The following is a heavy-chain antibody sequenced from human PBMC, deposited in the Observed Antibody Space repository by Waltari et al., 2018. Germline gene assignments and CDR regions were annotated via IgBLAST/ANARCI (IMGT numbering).Heavy chain of an antibody. D-gene: IGHD3-22*01. CDR2: IYYSGRT. Sequence: QLQLQESGPGLVKPSETLSLTCTVSGGSISSSSYYWGWIRQPPGQGLEWIGSIYYSGRTYYNPSLKSRVTISVDTSKNQFSLKLSSVTAADTAVYYCASTVYYDSSGWTYYFDYWGQGTLVTVSS. CDR1: GGSISSSSYY. CDR3: ASTVYYDSSGWTYYFDY. J-gene: IGHJ4*02. V-gene: IGHV4-39*01.